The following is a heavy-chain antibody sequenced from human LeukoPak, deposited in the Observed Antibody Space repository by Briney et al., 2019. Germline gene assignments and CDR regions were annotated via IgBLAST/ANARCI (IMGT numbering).Heavy chain of an antibody. Sequence: SETLSLTCAVSGYSISSGYYWGWIRHPPGKGLEWIGSIYHSGSTYYNPSLKSRVTISVDTSKNQFSLKLSSVTAADTAVYYCARSYRDGYNFLDYWGQGTLVTVSS. D-gene: IGHD5-24*01. CDR2: IYHSGST. CDR3: ARSYRDGYNFLDY. J-gene: IGHJ4*02. CDR1: GYSISSGYY. V-gene: IGHV4-38-2*01.